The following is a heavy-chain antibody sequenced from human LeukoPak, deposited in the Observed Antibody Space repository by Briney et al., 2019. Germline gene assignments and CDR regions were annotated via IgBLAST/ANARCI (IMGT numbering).Heavy chain of an antibody. J-gene: IGHJ4*02. CDR3: ARGAYYYDSSGYYFGPYFDY. V-gene: IGHV4-59*01. CDR1: GGSISSYY. D-gene: IGHD3-22*01. CDR2: IYYSGST. Sequence: SETLSLTCTVSGGSISSYYWSWIRQPPGKGLEWIGYIYYSGSTNYNPSLKSRVTISVDTSKNQFSLKLSSVTAADMAVYYCARGAYYYDSSGYYFGPYFDYWGQGTLVTVSS.